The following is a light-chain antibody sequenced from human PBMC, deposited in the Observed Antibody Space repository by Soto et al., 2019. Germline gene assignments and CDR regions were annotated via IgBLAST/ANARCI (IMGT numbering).Light chain of an antibody. J-gene: IGKJ4*01. CDR1: EGINIY. V-gene: IGKV1-16*01. CDR2: GAT. Sequence: DILINQTPPSLTACLGDRVTIICRASEGINIYLAWFQQKPGKAPKSLIYGATSLQRGVPSRFSGSGGDTDFSLTISSLQPEDIATYYCQQYQRYPPSFGGGTKVDIK. CDR3: QQYQRYPPS.